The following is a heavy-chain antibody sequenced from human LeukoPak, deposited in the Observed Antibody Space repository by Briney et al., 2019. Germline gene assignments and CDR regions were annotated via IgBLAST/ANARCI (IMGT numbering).Heavy chain of an antibody. V-gene: IGHV4-59*01. Sequence: SEALSLTCTVSGGSISSYYWSWIRQPPGKGLEWIGYIYYSGSTNYNPSLKSRVTISVDTSKNQFSLKLSSVTAADTAVYYCAREGWYYYDSSGENAFDIWGQGTMVTVSS. J-gene: IGHJ3*02. D-gene: IGHD3-22*01. CDR3: AREGWYYYDSSGENAFDI. CDR2: IYYSGST. CDR1: GGSISSYY.